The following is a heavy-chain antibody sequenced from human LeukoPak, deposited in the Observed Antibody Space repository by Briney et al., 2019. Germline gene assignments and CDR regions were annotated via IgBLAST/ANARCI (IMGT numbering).Heavy chain of an antibody. CDR2: INPNSGGT. Sequence: AASVKVSCKASGSAFTAYYIYWVRQAPGQGLEWMGWINPNSGGTNYAQKFLDRVTMTRDTSSTAYIELSRLSFDDTAIYYCARGGITYDSSGWFDPWGQGTLITVSS. CDR1: GSAFTAYY. D-gene: IGHD5-12*01. J-gene: IGHJ5*02. V-gene: IGHV1-2*02. CDR3: ARGGITYDSSGWFDP.